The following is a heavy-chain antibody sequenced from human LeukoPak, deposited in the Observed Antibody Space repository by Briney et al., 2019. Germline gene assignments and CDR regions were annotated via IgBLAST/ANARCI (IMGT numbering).Heavy chain of an antibody. D-gene: IGHD6-6*01. V-gene: IGHV3-74*01. CDR1: RFTFSSYW. Sequence: GGSLRLSCAASRFTFSSYWMHWVRQAPGKGLVWVSRINTDGSSTSYADSVKGRFTFSRDNAKNTLYLQMNSLRAEDTAVYYCTRDSYTNSVYYGMDVWGQGTTVTVSS. CDR3: TRDSYTNSVYYGMDV. CDR2: INTDGSST. J-gene: IGHJ6*02.